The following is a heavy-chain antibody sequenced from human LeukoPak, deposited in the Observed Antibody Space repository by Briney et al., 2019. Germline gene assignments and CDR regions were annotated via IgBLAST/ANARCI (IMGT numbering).Heavy chain of an antibody. J-gene: IGHJ4*02. D-gene: IGHD3-22*01. CDR1: GGSISSYY. CDR2: IYYSGST. V-gene: IGHV4-59*01. CDR3: ARAEGYYYDSSGYLY. Sequence: SETLSLTCTVSGGSISSYYWSWIRQPPGKGLEWIGYIYYSGSTNYNPSLKSRVTISVDTSKNQFSLKLSSVTAADTAVYYCARAEGYYYDSSGYLYWGQGTLVTVSS.